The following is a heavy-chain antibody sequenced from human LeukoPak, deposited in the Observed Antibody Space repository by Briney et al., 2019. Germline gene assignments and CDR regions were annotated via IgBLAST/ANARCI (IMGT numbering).Heavy chain of an antibody. V-gene: IGHV3-33*06. D-gene: IGHD4/OR15-4a*01. J-gene: IGHJ4*02. Sequence: QPGGSLRLSCAASGFTFISYGMHCGRQAPGNGLEWVAVIWYDGSNKYYADSVTGRFTISRDNFKNPLSLQMNSLRAEHTAVYYCAKDLMVPTGFDYWGQGTLVTVSS. CDR2: IWYDGSNK. CDR3: AKDLMVPTGFDY. CDR1: GFTFISYG.